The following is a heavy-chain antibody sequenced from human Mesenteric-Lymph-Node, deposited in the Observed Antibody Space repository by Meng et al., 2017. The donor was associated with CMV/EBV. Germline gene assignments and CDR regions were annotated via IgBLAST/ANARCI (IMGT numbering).Heavy chain of an antibody. CDR2: IYYSGST. J-gene: IGHJ4*02. V-gene: IGHV4-39*07. CDR3: ARGGSRVVIDY. D-gene: IGHD3-22*01. Sequence: SETLSLTCTVSGYSITTNSYYWAWIRQPPGKGLEWIGNIYYSGSTYYNPSLKSRVTISIDTSKNQFSLKLSSVTAADTAVYYCARGGSRVVIDYWGQGTLVTVSS. CDR1: GYSITTNSYY.